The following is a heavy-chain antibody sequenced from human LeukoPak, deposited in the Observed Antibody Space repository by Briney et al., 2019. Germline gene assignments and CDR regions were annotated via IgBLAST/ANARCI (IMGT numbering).Heavy chain of an antibody. Sequence: LSLTCAVYGGSFSGYYWSWIRQAPGKGLEWVSYISSSGSTIYYADSVKGRFTISRDNAKNSLYLQMNSLRAEDTAVYYCARSRRGYSYGHFDYWGQGTLVTVSS. D-gene: IGHD5-18*01. CDR3: ARSRRGYSYGHFDY. CDR1: GGSFSGYY. CDR2: ISSSGSTI. V-gene: IGHV3-11*04. J-gene: IGHJ4*02.